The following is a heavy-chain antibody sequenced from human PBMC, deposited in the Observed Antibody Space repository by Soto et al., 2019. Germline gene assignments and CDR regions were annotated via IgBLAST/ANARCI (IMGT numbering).Heavy chain of an antibody. CDR1: GFTVSSNY. D-gene: IGHD3-3*01. CDR3: ARDNITIFGVASYYYYGMDV. V-gene: IGHV3-53*01. J-gene: IGHJ6*02. CDR2: IYSGGST. Sequence: GWSLRLSCAASGFTVSSNYMSWVRQAPGKGLEWVSVIYSGGSTYYADSVKGRFTISRDNSKNTLYLQMNSLRAEDTAVYYCARDNITIFGVASYYYYGMDVWGQGTTVTVSS.